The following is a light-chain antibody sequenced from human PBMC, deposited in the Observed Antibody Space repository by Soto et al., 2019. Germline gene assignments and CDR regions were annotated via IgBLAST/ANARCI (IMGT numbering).Light chain of an antibody. CDR2: EVS. Sequence: QSALTQPASVSGSPVQSITISCTGTSSDVGGYNYVSWYQQHPGKAPKLMIYEVSNRPSGVSHRFSGSKSGNTASLTISGLQAEDEADYYCSSYASSSTSFGTGTKVTVL. CDR1: SSDVGGYNY. V-gene: IGLV2-14*03. CDR3: SSYASSSTS. J-gene: IGLJ1*01.